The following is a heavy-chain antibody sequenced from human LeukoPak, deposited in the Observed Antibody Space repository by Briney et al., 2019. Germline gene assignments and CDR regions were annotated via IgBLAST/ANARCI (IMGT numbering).Heavy chain of an antibody. CDR3: ARGLDLKDAFAI. Sequence: GASVKVSCKASGYTFTSYGISWVRQAPGQGLEWMGWISGYNGNTNYAQKLQDRVTMTTDASTSTAYMELRSLRSDDTAVYYCARGLDLKDAFAIWGQGTMVTVSS. D-gene: IGHD6-6*01. CDR2: ISGYNGNT. V-gene: IGHV1-18*01. J-gene: IGHJ3*02. CDR1: GYTFTSYG.